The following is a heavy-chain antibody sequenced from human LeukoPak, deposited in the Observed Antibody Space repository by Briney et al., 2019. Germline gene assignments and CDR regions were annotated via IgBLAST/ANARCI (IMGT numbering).Heavy chain of an antibody. CDR2: ISSSSSYI. CDR1: GFTFSSYS. CDR3: ARDPPTRWLRQPYFDY. Sequence: GGSLRLSCAASGFTFSSYSMNWVRQAPGKGLEWVSSISSSSSYIYYADSVKGRFTISRDNAKNSLYLQMNSLRAEDTAVHYCARDPPTRWLRQPYFDYWGQGTLVTVSS. V-gene: IGHV3-21*01. J-gene: IGHJ4*02. D-gene: IGHD5-12*01.